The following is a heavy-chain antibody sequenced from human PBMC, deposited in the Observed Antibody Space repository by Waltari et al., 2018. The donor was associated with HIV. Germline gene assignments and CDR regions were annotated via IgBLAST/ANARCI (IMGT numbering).Heavy chain of an antibody. CDR3: AKDNGFGTYYYYYGMDV. CDR1: GFTFNNFG. D-gene: IGHD1-1*01. V-gene: IGHV3-30*02. J-gene: IGHJ6*02. CDR2: IRNEGSNK. Sequence: QVQLVESEGGVVQPGGSLRLSCAASGFTFNNFGIYWVRQAPGKGLEWGEYIRNEGSNKKYGDSVKGRFTISRDYSKNTVHLEMKSLRVEDTAVYYCAKDNGFGTYYYYYGMDVWGQGTAVTVSS.